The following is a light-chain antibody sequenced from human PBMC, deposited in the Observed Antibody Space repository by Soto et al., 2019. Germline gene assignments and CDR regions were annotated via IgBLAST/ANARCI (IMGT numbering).Light chain of an antibody. CDR2: DAS. CDR3: QQYNNWPVT. J-gene: IGKJ1*01. V-gene: IGKV3-15*01. Sequence: EIVMTQSPATLSVSPGERATLSCRASQSVSSNVAWYQQKPGQAPRLLIYDASTRATGIPARFSGSGSGAEFTLTISSLQSEDIAVYYCQQYNNWPVTFGQGTKVAFK. CDR1: QSVSSN.